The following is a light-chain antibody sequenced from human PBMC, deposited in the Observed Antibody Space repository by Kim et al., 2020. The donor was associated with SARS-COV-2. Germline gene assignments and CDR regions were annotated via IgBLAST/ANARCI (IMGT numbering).Light chain of an antibody. CDR2: GAS. J-gene: IGKJ5*01. CDR3: QQYGSSPIT. Sequence: EIVLTQSPGTLSLSPGERATLSCRASQSVSSSYLAWYQRKPGQAPRLLIYGASSRATGIPDRFSGSGSGTDFTLTISRLDPEDFAVYYWQQYGSSPITFGQGTRLEIK. V-gene: IGKV3-20*01. CDR1: QSVSSSY.